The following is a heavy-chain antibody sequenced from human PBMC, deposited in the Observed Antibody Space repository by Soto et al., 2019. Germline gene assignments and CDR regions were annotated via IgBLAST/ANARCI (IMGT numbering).Heavy chain of an antibody. CDR1: GFTFSVYS. V-gene: IGHV3-21*01. D-gene: IGHD6-19*01. CDR2: ISSSSNYL. J-gene: IGHJ4*02. CDR3: AREADGTDY. Sequence: EVPLVESGGGLVKPGGSLRLSCAVSGFTFSVYSLTWVRQAPGKGLEWVSSISSSSNYLYYADSVKGRFTISRDNANNSMYLQMSSLRAEDTAVYYCAREADGTDYWGQGTLVTVSS.